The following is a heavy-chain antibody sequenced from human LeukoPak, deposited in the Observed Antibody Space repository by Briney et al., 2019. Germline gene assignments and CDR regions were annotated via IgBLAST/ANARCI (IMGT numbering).Heavy chain of an antibody. CDR2: TSSGGNT. Sequence: GESLRLSCAASGFTVSSNYMNWVRQAPGKGLEWVSVTSSGGNTYYADSVQGRFTISRDNSKNTLYLQMNSLRAEDTAVYYCARDPRSGTGIWGQGALVTVSS. V-gene: IGHV3-66*01. CDR3: ARDPRSGTGI. J-gene: IGHJ4*02. D-gene: IGHD1-1*01. CDR1: GFTVSSNY.